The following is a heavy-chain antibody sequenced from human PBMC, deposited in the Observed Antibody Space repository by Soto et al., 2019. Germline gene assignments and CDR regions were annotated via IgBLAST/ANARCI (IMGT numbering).Heavy chain of an antibody. V-gene: IGHV4-31*03. D-gene: IGHD1-20*01. CDR2: IYYTGNT. Sequence: QVQLQESGPGLVKPSQTLSLTCSVSGASINGGGYYWSWIRQHPGKGLEWIGPIYYTGNTYYNPSLKIRISVSAYTSKNQFSLGWTSVTAADTAVYYCARAITGTRGYYCGVDVWGQGTTVTVSS. J-gene: IGHJ6*02. CDR1: GASINGGGYY. CDR3: ARAITGTRGYYCGVDV.